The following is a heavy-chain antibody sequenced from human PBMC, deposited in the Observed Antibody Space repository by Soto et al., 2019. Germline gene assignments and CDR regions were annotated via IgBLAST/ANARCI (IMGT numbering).Heavy chain of an antibody. CDR1: VFTFSNYG. J-gene: IGHJ4*02. Sequence: GGSLRLSCAASVFTFSNYGMHWCRQAPGKGLEWVAVIWYDGNNKYYADSVKGRFTISRDNSNNTLYVQMTSLRAEDTAVYYCAGGLHSRLDDWGQGTLVTVSS. D-gene: IGHD2-21*01. V-gene: IGHV3-33*01. CDR3: AGGLHSRLDD. CDR2: IWYDGNNK.